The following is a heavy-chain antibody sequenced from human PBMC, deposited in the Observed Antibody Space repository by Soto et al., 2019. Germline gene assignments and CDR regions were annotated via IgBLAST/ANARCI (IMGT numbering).Heavy chain of an antibody. CDR1: GFTVGSNY. Sequence: EVQLVESGGGLVQPGGSLRLSCAASGFTVGSNYMSWVRQAPGKGLEWVSVIYSGGSTYYADSVKGRFTISRDNSKNTLYLQMNSLRAEDTAVYYCAREYSSGYYYFYAMDVWGQGTTVTVSS. J-gene: IGHJ6*02. CDR2: IYSGGST. CDR3: AREYSSGYYYFYAMDV. D-gene: IGHD5-18*01. V-gene: IGHV3-66*01.